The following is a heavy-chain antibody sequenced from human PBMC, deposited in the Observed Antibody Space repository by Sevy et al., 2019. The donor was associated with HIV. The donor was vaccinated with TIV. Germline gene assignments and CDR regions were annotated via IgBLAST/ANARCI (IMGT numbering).Heavy chain of an antibody. CDR2: NYHSGST. Sequence: SETRSLTCAVSGYSISSGYYWGWIRQPPGKGLEWIGSNYHSGSTYYNPSLKSRVTTSVDTSKNQFSLKLSSVTAADTAVYYCARETRNCSGGSCKANFDYWGQGTLVTVSS. J-gene: IGHJ4*02. CDR3: ARETRNCSGGSCKANFDY. D-gene: IGHD2-15*01. V-gene: IGHV4-38-2*02. CDR1: GYSISSGYY.